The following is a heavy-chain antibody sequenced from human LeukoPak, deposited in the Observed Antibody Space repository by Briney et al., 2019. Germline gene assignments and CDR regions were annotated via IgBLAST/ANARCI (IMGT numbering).Heavy chain of an antibody. CDR3: ANLISGYYFPVGY. CDR2: ISGSGGGT. V-gene: IGHV3-23*01. D-gene: IGHD3-22*01. J-gene: IGHJ4*02. Sequence: PGGSLRLSCAASGFTFSSYAMSWVRQAPGKGLEWVSAISGSGGGTYYADSVKGRFTISRDNSKNTLYLQMNSLRAEDTAVYYCANLISGYYFPVGYWGQGTLVTVSS. CDR1: GFTFSSYA.